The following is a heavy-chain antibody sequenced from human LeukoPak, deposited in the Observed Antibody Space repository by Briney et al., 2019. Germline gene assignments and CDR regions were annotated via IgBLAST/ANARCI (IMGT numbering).Heavy chain of an antibody. J-gene: IGHJ4*02. V-gene: IGHV3-23*01. CDR2: ISGSGGST. Sequence: PGGSLRLSCAASGFTFSSYAMSWVRQAPGKGLEWVSAISGSGGSTYYADSVKGRFTISRDNSKNTLYLQMNSLRAEDTAVYYCAKDPGYCGGGSCYHDWGQGTLVTVSS. D-gene: IGHD2-15*01. CDR1: GFTFSSYA. CDR3: AKDPGYCGGGSCYHD.